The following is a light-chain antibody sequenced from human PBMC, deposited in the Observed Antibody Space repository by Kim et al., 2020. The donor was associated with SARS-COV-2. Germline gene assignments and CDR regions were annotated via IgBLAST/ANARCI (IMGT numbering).Light chain of an antibody. CDR1: QSIDTR. CDR3: QEYSSHS. Sequence: DIQMTQSPSTLSASVGDRVTITCRASQSIDTRLAWYQQKPGTAPRLLIYKTYTLERGVPPRFGGTGSGTEFTLTISGLQPDDFATYYCQEYSSHSFGQGNKVDIK. J-gene: IGKJ1*01. CDR2: KTY. V-gene: IGKV1-5*03.